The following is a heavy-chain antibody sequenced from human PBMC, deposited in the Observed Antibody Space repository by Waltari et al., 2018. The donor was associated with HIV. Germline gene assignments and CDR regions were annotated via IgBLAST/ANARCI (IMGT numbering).Heavy chain of an antibody. D-gene: IGHD1-20*01. CDR3: ARGIRLV. CDR2: SNPNSGGT. J-gene: IGHJ4*02. CDR1: GYTFTGYY. V-gene: IGHV1-2*02. Sequence: QVPLVQSGAEVQKPGASVTVSCKASGYTFTGYYIHWVRQAPGQGLEWRGCSNPNSGGTNYAQKFQGRVTMTRDTSTSTSYMELNRLRSDDTAVYYCARGIRLVWGQGTLVTVSS.